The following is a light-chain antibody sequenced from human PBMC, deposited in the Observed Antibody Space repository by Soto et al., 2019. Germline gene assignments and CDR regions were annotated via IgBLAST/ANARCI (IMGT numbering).Light chain of an antibody. CDR2: KAS. Sequence: QSALTQPASVSGSPGQSITISCTGTSSDVGGYNYVSWYQQNPGKAPKLMIYKASIRPSGVSNRFSGSKSGNTASLTISGLQAEDEADYYCSSYTSSSIDYVFGTGTKLTVL. V-gene: IGLV2-14*01. CDR1: SSDVGGYNY. CDR3: SSYTSSSIDYV. J-gene: IGLJ1*01.